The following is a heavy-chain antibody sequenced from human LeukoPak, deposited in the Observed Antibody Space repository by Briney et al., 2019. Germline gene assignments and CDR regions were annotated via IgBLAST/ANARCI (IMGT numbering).Heavy chain of an antibody. CDR1: GGSISSYY. J-gene: IGHJ5*02. D-gene: IGHD6-13*01. CDR3: ASVLLPVAQPGTPEPDYSSSWYWFDP. V-gene: IGHV4-59*01. Sequence: PSETLSLTCTVSGGSISSYYWSWIRQPPGKGLEWIGYIYYSGSTNYNPSLNSRVTLSVDTPKNQFSLKLSSVHAADTAVSYCASVLLPVAQPGTPEPDYSSSWYWFDPWGQGTLVTVSS. CDR2: IYYSGST.